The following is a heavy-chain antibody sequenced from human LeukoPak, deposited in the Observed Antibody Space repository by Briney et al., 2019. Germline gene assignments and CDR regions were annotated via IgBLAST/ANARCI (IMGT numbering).Heavy chain of an antibody. V-gene: IGHV3-21*01. CDR2: ISSSSSYI. J-gene: IGHJ4*02. D-gene: IGHD4-17*01. CDR3: ARGGYGDYVHYY. Sequence: GGCLSLSCAASGFTFSSYSMNWVRQAPGKGLEWVSSISSSSSYIYYADSVKGRFTISRDNAKNSLYLQMNSLRAEDTAVYYCARGGYGDYVHYYWGQGTLVTVSS. CDR1: GFTFSSYS.